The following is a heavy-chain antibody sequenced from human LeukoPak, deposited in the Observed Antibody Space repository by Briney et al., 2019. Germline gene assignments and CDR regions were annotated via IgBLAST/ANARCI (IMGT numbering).Heavy chain of an antibody. CDR1: GGSISSYY. J-gene: IGHJ4*02. CDR3: ARGPPLWSGYYYFDY. D-gene: IGHD3-3*01. Sequence: SETLSLTCTVSGGSISSYYWSWIRQPPGRGLEWIGEINHSGSTNYNPSLKSRVTISVDTSKNQFSLKLSSVTAADTAVYYCARGPPLWSGYYYFDYWGQGTLVTVSS. CDR2: INHSGST. V-gene: IGHV4-34*01.